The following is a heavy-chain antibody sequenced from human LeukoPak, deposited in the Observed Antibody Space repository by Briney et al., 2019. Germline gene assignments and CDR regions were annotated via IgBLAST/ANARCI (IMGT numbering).Heavy chain of an antibody. J-gene: IGHJ5*02. Sequence: SETLSLTCTVSGGSIRSTTYYWSWIRQPPGKGLEWIGEINHSGSTNYNPSLKSRVTISVDTSKNQFSLKLSSVTAADTAVYYCAIKPPSGWFGTGWLDPWGQGTLVTVSS. V-gene: IGHV4-39*07. CDR1: GGSIRSTTYY. CDR2: INHSGST. CDR3: AIKPPSGWFGTGWLDP. D-gene: IGHD3-10*01.